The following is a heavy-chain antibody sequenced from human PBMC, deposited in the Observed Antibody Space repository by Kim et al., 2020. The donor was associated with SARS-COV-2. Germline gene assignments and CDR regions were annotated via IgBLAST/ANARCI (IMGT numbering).Heavy chain of an antibody. J-gene: IGHJ4*02. Sequence: GTEKYYVDSGKGRFTISSDNAKNSLFLDVNSLRVEDTAVYYCARTQYGDYVWGQGTLVTVSS. CDR2: GTEK. CDR3: ARTQYGDYV. V-gene: IGHV3-7*01. D-gene: IGHD4-17*01.